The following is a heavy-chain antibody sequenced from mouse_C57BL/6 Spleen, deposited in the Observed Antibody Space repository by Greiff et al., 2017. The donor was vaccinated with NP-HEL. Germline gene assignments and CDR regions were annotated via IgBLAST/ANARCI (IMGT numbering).Heavy chain of an antibody. CDR3: ARWGVYYYGSSLYAMDY. CDR1: GYTFTSYW. J-gene: IGHJ4*01. Sequence: QVQLQQPGAELVKPGASVKLSCKASGYTFTSYWMHWVKQRPGRGLEWIGRIDPNSGGTKYNEKFQSKATLTVDKPSSTAYLQLSSLTSEDAAVYYCARWGVYYYGSSLYAMDYWGQGTSVTVSS. CDR2: IDPNSGGT. D-gene: IGHD1-1*01. V-gene: IGHV1-72*01.